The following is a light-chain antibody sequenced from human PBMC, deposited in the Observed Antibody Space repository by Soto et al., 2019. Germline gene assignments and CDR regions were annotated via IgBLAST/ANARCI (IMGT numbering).Light chain of an antibody. CDR3: QQRSNWTIT. V-gene: IGKV3D-20*02. J-gene: IGKJ5*01. CDR2: DTS. Sequence: EIVLTQSPGTLSLSPGERATLSCRASQSVSSSYLAWYKQKPGQAPRLLIYDTSNRATGIPARFSGSVSGTDLTLTIKNLDPEEWAVDEGQQRSNWTITGGQGTRLEIK. CDR1: QSVSSSY.